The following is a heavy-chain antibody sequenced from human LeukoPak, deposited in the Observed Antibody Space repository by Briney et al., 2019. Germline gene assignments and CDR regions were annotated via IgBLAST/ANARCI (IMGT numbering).Heavy chain of an antibody. CDR3: ATTRTY. J-gene: IGHJ4*02. CDR2: IKSKSDGGTI. V-gene: IGHV3-15*07. CDR1: GFTFSSTW. Sequence: GGSLRLSCAASGFTFSSTWMNWVRQAPGKGLEWVGRIKSKSDGGTIDYAAPVKGRFTISRDDSKNTLYLQMHSLTTEDTAVYYCATTRTYWGQGTLATVSS.